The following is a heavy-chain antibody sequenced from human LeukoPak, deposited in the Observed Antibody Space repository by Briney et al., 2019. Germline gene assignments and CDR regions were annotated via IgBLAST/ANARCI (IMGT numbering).Heavy chain of an antibody. CDR3: ARVGVYQLLYRYYYCYGMDV. Sequence: SETLSLTCAVYGGSFSGYYWSWIRQPPGKGLEWIGEINHSGSTNYNPSLKSRVTISVDTSKNQFSLKLSSVTAADTAVYYCARVGVYQLLYRYYYCYGMDVWGKGTTVTVSS. CDR2: INHSGST. CDR1: GGSFSGYY. D-gene: IGHD2-2*02. J-gene: IGHJ6*04. V-gene: IGHV4-34*01.